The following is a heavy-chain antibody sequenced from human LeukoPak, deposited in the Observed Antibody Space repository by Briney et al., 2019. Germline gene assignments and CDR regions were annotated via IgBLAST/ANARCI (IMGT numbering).Heavy chain of an antibody. V-gene: IGHV4-59*08. D-gene: IGHD5-18*01. CDR1: GGSIRSYY. CDR3: ASGERGYSYGPLDY. CDR2: IFYAGST. Sequence: KTSETLSLTCTVSGGSIRSYYWSWIRQPPGKALEWIGYIFYAGSTTYNPSLKSRVTISIDTSKNQFSLKLNSVTAADTAVYYCASGERGYSYGPLDYWGQGTLVTVSS. J-gene: IGHJ4*02.